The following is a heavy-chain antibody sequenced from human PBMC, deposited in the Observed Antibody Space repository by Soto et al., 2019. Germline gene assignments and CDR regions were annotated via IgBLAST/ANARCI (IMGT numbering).Heavy chain of an antibody. CDR1: GFTFSTYG. V-gene: IGHV3-30*18. J-gene: IGHJ4*02. CDR3: AKVAVAGVDY. Sequence: QVQLVESGGGVVQPGRSLRLSCAASGFTFSTYGMHWVRQAPGKGLEWVAVISYDGSNKYYGDSVKGRFTISRDNSKNTLYLQMNSLRAEDTAVYYCAKVAVAGVDYWGQGTPVTVSS. D-gene: IGHD6-19*01. CDR2: ISYDGSNK.